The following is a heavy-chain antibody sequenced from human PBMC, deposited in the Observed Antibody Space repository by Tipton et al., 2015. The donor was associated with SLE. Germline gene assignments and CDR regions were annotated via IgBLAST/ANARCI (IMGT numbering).Heavy chain of an antibody. CDR2: LHYSGTT. CDR3: ARTLGAIAHTVYDAFDM. CDR1: GGSITNHY. D-gene: IGHD1-26*01. V-gene: IGHV4-59*11. J-gene: IGHJ3*02. Sequence: TLSLTCTVSGGSITNHYWNLIRQPPGKGLEWIGYLHYSGTTHDNPPLKSRVTMSVDMSKNQFSLRLTSVTAADTAVYYCARTLGAIAHTVYDAFDMWGQGKMVTVSS.